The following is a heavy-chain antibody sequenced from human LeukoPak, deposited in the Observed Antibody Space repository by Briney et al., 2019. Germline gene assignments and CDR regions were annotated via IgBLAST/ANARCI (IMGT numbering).Heavy chain of an antibody. CDR1: GFTFSSYW. CDR2: IKLDGSEK. CDR3: AREGRQYSGSPWYFDY. V-gene: IGHV3-7*01. D-gene: IGHD1-26*01. Sequence: PGGSLRLSCAASGFTFSSYWMSWVRQAPGKGLEWVANIKLDGSEKHCVDSVKGRFTISRDNAKNSLYLQMNSLRAEDTAVYYCAREGRQYSGSPWYFDYWGQGTLVTVSS. J-gene: IGHJ4*02.